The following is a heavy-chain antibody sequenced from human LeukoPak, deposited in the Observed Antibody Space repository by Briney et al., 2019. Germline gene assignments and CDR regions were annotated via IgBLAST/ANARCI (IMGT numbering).Heavy chain of an antibody. D-gene: IGHD6-13*01. CDR1: GFTFSNYA. Sequence: GRSLRLSCAASGFTFSNYAMHWVRQASGKGLEWVGRIRSKANSYATAYAASVKGRFTISRDDSKNTAYLQMNSLKTEDTAVYYCTRHGGGGSSSWYLSRYYYYMDVWGKGTTVTVSS. V-gene: IGHV3-73*01. J-gene: IGHJ6*03. CDR2: IRSKANSYAT. CDR3: TRHGGGGSSSWYLSRYYYYMDV.